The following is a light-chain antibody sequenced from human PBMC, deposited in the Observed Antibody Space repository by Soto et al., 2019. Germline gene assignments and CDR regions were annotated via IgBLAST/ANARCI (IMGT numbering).Light chain of an antibody. J-gene: IGLJ1*01. CDR2: NNN. CDR3: AAWDDSLNGLV. V-gene: IGLV1-44*01. Sequence: QSVLTQPPSASGTPGQRVTISCSGSSSNIGSNTVNWYQQLPGTAPKLLIYNNNQQPSGVPARFSGSKSGTSASLAISGLQSEDEADYYCAAWDDSLNGLVFGTGTKVTVL. CDR1: SSNIGSNT.